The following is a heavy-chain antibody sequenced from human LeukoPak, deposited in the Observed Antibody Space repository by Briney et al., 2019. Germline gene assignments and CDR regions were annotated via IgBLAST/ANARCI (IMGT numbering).Heavy chain of an antibody. CDR1: AFTFRYYA. J-gene: IGHJ5*01. CDR3: ARDIGTAPGWFDS. CDR2: ISNDGARR. D-gene: IGHD2-21*02. V-gene: IGHV3-64*01. Sequence: GGSLRLSCAASAFTFRYYAMHWVRQAPGKGLEYVSTISNDGARRNYANSVKGRFSISRDNSKSTLYLQMGRLRAEDMAVYYCARDIGTAPGWFDSWGQGTLVTVSS.